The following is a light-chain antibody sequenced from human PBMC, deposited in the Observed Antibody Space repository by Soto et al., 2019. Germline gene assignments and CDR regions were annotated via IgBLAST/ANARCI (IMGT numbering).Light chain of an antibody. J-gene: IGKJ1*01. CDR1: QSVSSSY. V-gene: IGKV3-20*01. CDR2: GTS. Sequence: EIVLTQSPGTLSLSPGERATLSCRASQSVSSSYVAWYQQKPGQAPRLLIYGTSSRATAIPDRFSGSGSGTDFTLTISRLEPEDFAVYYCQQYGSSSWTVGQGTKVEIK. CDR3: QQYGSSSWT.